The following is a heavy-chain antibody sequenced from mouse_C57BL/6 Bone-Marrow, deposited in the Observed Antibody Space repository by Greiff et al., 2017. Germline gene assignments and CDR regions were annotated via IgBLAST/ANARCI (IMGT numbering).Heavy chain of an antibody. Sequence: VKLLESGAELVRPGTSVKMSCKASGYTFTNYWIGWAKQRPGHGLEWIGDIYPGGGYTNYNEKFKGKATLTADKSSSTAYMQFSSLTSEESAIYYCAKSEATLHMNYWGQVTSVTGST. CDR1: GYTFTNYW. CDR2: IYPGGGYT. CDR3: AKSEATLHMNY. J-gene: IGHJ4*01. V-gene: IGHV1-63*01. D-gene: IGHD3-2*02.